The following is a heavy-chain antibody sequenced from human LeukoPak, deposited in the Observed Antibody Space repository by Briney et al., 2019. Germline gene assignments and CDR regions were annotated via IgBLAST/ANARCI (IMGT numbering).Heavy chain of an antibody. V-gene: IGHV3-7*01. J-gene: IGHJ4*02. Sequence: GGSLRLSCAASGFTFSNYWMTWVRQAPGKGLEWVAHINQDGSEEHYMDSVKARFTISRDNAKNSLSLQMNSLGAEDTAVYYCVRDGGVSGYDLLDYWGQGTLVTVSS. D-gene: IGHD5-12*01. CDR2: INQDGSEE. CDR3: VRDGGVSGYDLLDY. CDR1: GFTFSNYW.